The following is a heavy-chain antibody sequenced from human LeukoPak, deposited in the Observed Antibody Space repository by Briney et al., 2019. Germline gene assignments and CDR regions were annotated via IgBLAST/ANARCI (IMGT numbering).Heavy chain of an antibody. CDR2: IIPIFGTA. V-gene: IGHV1-69*13. D-gene: IGHD1-26*01. Sequence: GASVKVSCKASGYTFTGYYMHWVRQAPGQGLEWMGGIIPIFGTANYAQKFQGRVTITADESTSTAYMELSSLRSEDTAVYYCARDRSGSYNYWDYWGQGTLVTVSS. CDR3: ARDRSGSYNYWDY. CDR1: GYTFTGYY. J-gene: IGHJ4*02.